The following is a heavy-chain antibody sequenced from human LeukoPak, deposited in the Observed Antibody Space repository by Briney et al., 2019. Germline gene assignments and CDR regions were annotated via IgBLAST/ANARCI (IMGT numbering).Heavy chain of an antibody. CDR2: IYYSGST. V-gene: IGHV4-59*12. Sequence: SETLSLTCTVSGGSISSYYWSWFRQPPAKGLEWIGYIYYSGSTNYNPSLKSRVTISVDTSKNQFSLKLSSVTAADTAVYYCARGRRGYYYGSGSSHGSYYFDYWGQGTLVTVSS. J-gene: IGHJ4*02. CDR3: ARGRRGYYYGSGSSHGSYYFDY. CDR1: GGSISSYY. D-gene: IGHD3-10*01.